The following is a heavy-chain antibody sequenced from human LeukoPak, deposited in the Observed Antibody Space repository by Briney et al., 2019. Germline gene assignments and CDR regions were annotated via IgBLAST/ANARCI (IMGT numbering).Heavy chain of an antibody. CDR3: ARDRYYDSSGGENWFDP. Sequence: SETLSLTCTVSGGSISSSSYYWGWIRQPPGKGLEWIGSIYYSGSTYYNPSLKSRVTISVDTSKNQFSLKLSSVTAADTAVYYCARDRYYDSSGGENWFDPWGQGTLVTVSS. CDR2: IYYSGST. D-gene: IGHD3-22*01. J-gene: IGHJ5*02. CDR1: GGSISSSSYY. V-gene: IGHV4-39*07.